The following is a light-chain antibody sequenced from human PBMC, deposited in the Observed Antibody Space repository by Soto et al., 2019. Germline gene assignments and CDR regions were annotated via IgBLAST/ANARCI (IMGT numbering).Light chain of an antibody. CDR3: QQRSNWPPIT. J-gene: IGKJ5*01. CDR2: DAS. Sequence: IQMTQSPSSLSASVGDRFTITCHASQNINNYLNWYQQKPGRAPKLLIYDASNLEAGVPSRFRGSGSGTDFTLTISSLEPEDFAVYYCQQRSNWPPITFGQGTRLEI. V-gene: IGKV1-33*01. CDR1: QNINNY.